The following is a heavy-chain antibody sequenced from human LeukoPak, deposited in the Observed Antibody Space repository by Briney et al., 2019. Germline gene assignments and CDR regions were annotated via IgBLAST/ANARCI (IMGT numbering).Heavy chain of an antibody. J-gene: IGHJ6*03. D-gene: IGHD2-2*01. Sequence: GASVKVSCKASGYTFTGYYMHWVRQAPGQGLEWMGWINPNSGGTNYAQKFQGRVTMTRDTSISTAYMELSRLRSDDTAVYYCARGLAPDQLLRFFTGSYYYMDVWGKGTTVTISS. CDR1: GYTFTGYY. CDR2: INPNSGGT. CDR3: ARGLAPDQLLRFFTGSYYYMDV. V-gene: IGHV1-2*02.